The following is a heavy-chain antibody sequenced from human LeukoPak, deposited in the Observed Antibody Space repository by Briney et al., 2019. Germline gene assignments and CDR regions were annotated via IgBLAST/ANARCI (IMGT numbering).Heavy chain of an antibody. J-gene: IGHJ4*02. CDR2: IDSSGRIT. CDR3: ARGGISWFGFDY. CDR1: GFTLTDYA. V-gene: IGHV3-23*01. Sequence: PGGFLRLSCAASGFTLTDYAISWVRQAPGKGLEWVSAIDSSGRITYYADSVKGRFAISRDVSKNTVFLQLNSLRAEDTAFYYCARGGISWFGFDYWGQGTLVTVSS. D-gene: IGHD6-13*01.